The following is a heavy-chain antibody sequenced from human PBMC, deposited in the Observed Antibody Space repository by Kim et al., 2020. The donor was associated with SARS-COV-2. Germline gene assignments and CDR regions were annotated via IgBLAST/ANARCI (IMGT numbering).Heavy chain of an antibody. D-gene: IGHD2-21*02. CDR1: GASISDGTQY. Sequence: SETLSLTCDVSGASISDGTQYWGWISQPPGKGLEWIGNIHYSGTTYYNPSLKSRVTISVDTSKNQFSLNLNSVTAADTAVYYCVRLGGDWYCPQGNWGQG. CDR2: IHYSGTT. V-gene: IGHV4-39*01. CDR3: VRLGGDWYCPQGN. J-gene: IGHJ1*01.